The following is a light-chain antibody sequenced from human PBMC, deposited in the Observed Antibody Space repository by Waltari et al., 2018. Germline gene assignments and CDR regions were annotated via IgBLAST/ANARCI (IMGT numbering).Light chain of an antibody. J-gene: IGLJ1*01. CDR3: GAWDASLNGYV. CDR1: SSHIGSNV. CDR2: SSN. Sequence: QSVLTQPPSASGPPGQRVTISCSGTSSHIGSNVVNWYQQLPGTAPKLLIHSSNQRPSGVPDRFSGSKSGTSASLAISGLQSEDEADYHCGAWDASLNGYVFGTGTKVTVL. V-gene: IGLV1-44*01.